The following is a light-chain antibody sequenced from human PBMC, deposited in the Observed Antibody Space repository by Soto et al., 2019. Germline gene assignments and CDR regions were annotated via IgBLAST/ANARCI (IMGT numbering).Light chain of an antibody. V-gene: IGLV2-11*01. CDR3: CSYAGGPEV. CDR1: SSDVGGYKY. J-gene: IGLJ1*01. Sequence: QSVLTQPRSVSGSPGQSVTISCTGTSSDVGGYKYVSWYQQKPGKAPKLIIYGVSRWPSGVPNRFSGSKSGNRASLTISGLQDEDEGDYYCCSYAGGPEVFGTGTKVTVL. CDR2: GVS.